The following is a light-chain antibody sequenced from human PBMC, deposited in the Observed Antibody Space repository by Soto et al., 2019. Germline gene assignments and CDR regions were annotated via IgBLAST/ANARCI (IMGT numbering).Light chain of an antibody. CDR3: CSYARSSTYV. V-gene: IGLV2-23*01. Sequence: QSVLTQPASVSGSPGQSITISCTGTSCDVGSYNLVSWYQHHPGKAPKLMIYEGSKRPSGVSNRFSGSKSGSTASLTISGLQAEDEADYYCCSYARSSTYVFGTGTKLTVL. CDR2: EGS. J-gene: IGLJ1*01. CDR1: SCDVGSYNL.